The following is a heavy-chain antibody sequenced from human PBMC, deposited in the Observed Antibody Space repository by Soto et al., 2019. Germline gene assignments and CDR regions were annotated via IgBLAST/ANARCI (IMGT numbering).Heavy chain of an antibody. J-gene: IGHJ6*02. D-gene: IGHD2-15*01. Sequence: SETLSLTCTVSGGSISSYYWSWIRQPPGKGLEWIGYIYYSGSTNYNPSLKSRVTISVDTSKNQFSLKLSSVTAADTAVYYCERNPWGGSGGSCYSGGYYYYYSGMDVWGQGTTVTVSS. CDR2: IYYSGST. CDR3: ERNPWGGSGGSCYSGGYYYYYSGMDV. V-gene: IGHV4-59*01. CDR1: GGSISSYY.